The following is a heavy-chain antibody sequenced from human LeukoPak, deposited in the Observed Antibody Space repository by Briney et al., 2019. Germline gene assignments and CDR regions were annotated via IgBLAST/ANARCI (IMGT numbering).Heavy chain of an antibody. D-gene: IGHD1-1*01. V-gene: IGHV1-18*01. J-gene: IGHJ4*02. CDR3: AREARWSGMYYFDY. CDR2: ISAYNGNT. CDR1: GYTFTSYG. Sequence: GASVKVSCKASGYTFTSYGISWARQAPGQGLEWMGWISAYNGNTNYAQKLQGRVTMTTDTSTSTAYMELRSLRSDDTAVYYCAREARWSGMYYFDYWGQGTLVTVSS.